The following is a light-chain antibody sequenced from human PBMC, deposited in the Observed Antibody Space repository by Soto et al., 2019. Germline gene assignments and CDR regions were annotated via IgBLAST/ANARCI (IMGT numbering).Light chain of an antibody. V-gene: IGKV3-20*01. J-gene: IGKJ1*01. Sequence: EIVLTQSPGTLSLSPVEKATLSCMASQSVSSTYLIWYQQKPGQAPRLLIYGASSRATGIPDRFSGSGSGTDFTLTISRLEPEDFAVYYCQQYGSSPPTWTFGQGTKVDIK. CDR1: QSVSSTY. CDR3: QQYGSSPPTWT. CDR2: GAS.